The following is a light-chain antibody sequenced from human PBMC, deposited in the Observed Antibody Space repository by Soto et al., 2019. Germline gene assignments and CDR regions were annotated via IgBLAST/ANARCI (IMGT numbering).Light chain of an antibody. CDR3: QQYNSYWT. Sequence: DIQMTQSPSTLSASIGDTVTLTCRASQSLTGRLAWYQQKPGRPPKLLIYDVSSLESGVPSRFSGSGSGTEFTLTISSLQPDDFATYYCQQYNSYWTFGQGTKVEIK. J-gene: IGKJ1*01. CDR2: DVS. V-gene: IGKV1-5*01. CDR1: QSLTGR.